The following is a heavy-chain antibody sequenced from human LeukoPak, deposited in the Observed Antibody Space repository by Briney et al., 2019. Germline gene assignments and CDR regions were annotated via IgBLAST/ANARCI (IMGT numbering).Heavy chain of an antibody. V-gene: IGHV3-7*01. CDR3: ARDRYCSRTNCLDAFDL. Sequence: GGSLRLSCSASGFTFSTYWSNWFRQAPGKGLEWVANIKEDGSEKNYVDSVKGRFTISRDNAKNALCLQMNSLRAEDTATYYCARDRYCSRTNCLDAFDLWGQGTMVTVSS. J-gene: IGHJ3*01. D-gene: IGHD2-2*01. CDR1: GFTFSTYW. CDR2: IKEDGSEK.